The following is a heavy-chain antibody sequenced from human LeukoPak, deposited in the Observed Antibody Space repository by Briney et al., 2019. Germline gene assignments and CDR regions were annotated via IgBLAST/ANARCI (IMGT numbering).Heavy chain of an antibody. D-gene: IGHD2/OR15-2a*01. J-gene: IGHJ4*02. V-gene: IGHV3-30*04. Sequence: SCKASGGTFSSYAMHWVRQAPGKGLEWVAVISYDGSNKYYADSVKGRFTISRDDSKNTLYLQMNSLRAEDTAVYYCANTGNSRGAYWGQGTLVTVSS. CDR2: ISYDGSNK. CDR1: GGTFSSYA. CDR3: ANTGNSRGAY.